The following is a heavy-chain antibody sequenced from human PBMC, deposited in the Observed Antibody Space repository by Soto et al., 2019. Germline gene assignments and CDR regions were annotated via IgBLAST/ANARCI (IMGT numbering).Heavy chain of an antibody. D-gene: IGHD3-10*01. V-gene: IGHV4-39*01. CDR3: ARHRVWFGESYFDY. J-gene: IGHJ4*02. CDR1: GGSISSSSYY. Sequence: SETLSLTCTVSGGSISSSSYYWGWIRQPPGKGLEWIGSIYYSGSTYYNPSLKSRVTISVDTSKNQFSLKLSSVTAADTAVYYCARHRVWFGESYFDYWGQGTLVTVSS. CDR2: IYYSGST.